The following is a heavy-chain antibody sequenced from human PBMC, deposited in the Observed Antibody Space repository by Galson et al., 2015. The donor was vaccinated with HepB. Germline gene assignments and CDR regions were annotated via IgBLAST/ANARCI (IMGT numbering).Heavy chain of an antibody. J-gene: IGHJ3*02. Sequence: LRLSCAASGFTFSSYAMSWVRQAPGKGLEWVSAISGSGGSTYYADSVKGRFTISRDNSKNTLYLQMNSLRAEDTAVYYCAKGGYYDSSGYYYSQAFDIWGQGTMVTVSS. CDR2: ISGSGGST. CDR3: AKGGYYDSSGYYYSQAFDI. V-gene: IGHV3-23*01. D-gene: IGHD3-22*01. CDR1: GFTFSSYA.